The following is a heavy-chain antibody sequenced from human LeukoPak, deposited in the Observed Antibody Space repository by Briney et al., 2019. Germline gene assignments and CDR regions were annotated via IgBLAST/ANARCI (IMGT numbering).Heavy chain of an antibody. J-gene: IGHJ3*02. V-gene: IGHV4-59*01. CDR3: AGEDYYDTSGYATCIFDI. CDR2: IYYSGNT. Sequence: SETLSLTCTVSGASISDYYWTWIRQPPGKGLEWIGHIYYSGNTIYNPSLKSRVTISIHATKNQFSLKLSSVTTADTAVYYCAGEDYYDTSGYATCIFDIWGQGTMVTVSS. CDR1: GASISDYY. D-gene: IGHD3-22*01.